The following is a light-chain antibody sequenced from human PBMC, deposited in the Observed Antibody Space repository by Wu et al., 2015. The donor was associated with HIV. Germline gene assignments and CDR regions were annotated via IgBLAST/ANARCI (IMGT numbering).Light chain of an antibody. CDR1: QSVGSNY. CDR2: ETS. V-gene: IGKV3-20*01. CDR3: QQYSSSPIT. Sequence: ENVLTQSPGTLPVSPGERVTLSCKASQSVGSNYLAWYQQKPGQAPRLLIHETSNRAADIPARFSGTGSGTDFTLIISRLDPEDIAVYFCQQYSSSPITFGPGTRLEIK. J-gene: IGKJ5*01.